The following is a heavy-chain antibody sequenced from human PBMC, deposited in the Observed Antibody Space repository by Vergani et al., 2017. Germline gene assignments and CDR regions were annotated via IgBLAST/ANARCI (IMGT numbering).Heavy chain of an antibody. CDR3: AGGPSLGVLGATRFDP. D-gene: IGHD1-26*01. CDR1: GGSISSSSYY. V-gene: IGHV4-39*01. Sequence: HLQLQESGPGLVKPSETLSLTCTVSGGSISSSSYYWGWIRQPPGKGLEWIGSIYYNGNTYYNPSLKSRVTISVDTSKNQFSLKLSSVTAADTAVYYCAGGPSLGVLGATRFDPWGQGTLVTVSS. CDR2: IYYNGNT. J-gene: IGHJ5*02.